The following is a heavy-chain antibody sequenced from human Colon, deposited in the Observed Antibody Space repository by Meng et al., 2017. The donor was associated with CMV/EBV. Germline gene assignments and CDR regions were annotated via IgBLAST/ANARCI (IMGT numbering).Heavy chain of an antibody. V-gene: IGHV3-23*01. CDR3: GKKLAAAGLCIDY. CDR1: GMTFSHYA. D-gene: IGHD6-13*01. J-gene: IGHJ4*02. Sequence: GGSLRLSCAASGMTFSHYAMSWVRQAPGKGLEWVSHISGGGETTYYADAVKGRFTVSRDNSKNTLYLQMNSLRADDTAVYYCGKKLAAAGLCIDYWGQGTLVTVSS. CDR2: ISGGGETT.